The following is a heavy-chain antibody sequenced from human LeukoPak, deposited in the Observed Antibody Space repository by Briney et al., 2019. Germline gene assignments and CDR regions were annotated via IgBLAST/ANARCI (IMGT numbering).Heavy chain of an antibody. CDR1: GGSFSGYY. CDR2: INHSGST. CDR3: ARAAAGTFWGISY. D-gene: IGHD6-13*01. J-gene: IGHJ4*02. V-gene: IGHV4-34*01. Sequence: KASETLSLTCAVYGGSFSGYYWSWIRQPPGKGLEWIGEINHSGSTNYNPSLKSRVTISVDTSKNQFSLKLSSVTAADTAVYYCARAAAGTFWGISYWGQETLVTVSS.